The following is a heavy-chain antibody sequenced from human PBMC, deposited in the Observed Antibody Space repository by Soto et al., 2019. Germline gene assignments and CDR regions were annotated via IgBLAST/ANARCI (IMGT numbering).Heavy chain of an antibody. CDR3: AREVPAASTTAGYYYYMDV. Sequence: QVQLQQWGAGLLKPSETLSLTCAVYGGSFSGYYWSWIRQPPGKGLEWIGEINHSGSTNYNPSLKSRVTISVDTSKNQSSLKLSSVTGADTAVYYCAREVPAASTTAGYYYYMDVWGKGTTVTVSS. V-gene: IGHV4-34*01. D-gene: IGHD2-2*01. CDR1: GGSFSGYY. CDR2: INHSGST. J-gene: IGHJ6*03.